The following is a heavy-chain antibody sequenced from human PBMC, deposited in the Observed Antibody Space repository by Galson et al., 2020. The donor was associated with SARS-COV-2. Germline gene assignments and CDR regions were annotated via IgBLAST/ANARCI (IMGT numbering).Heavy chain of an antibody. CDR1: GFTFSTYA. J-gene: IGHJ4*02. Sequence: GGSMRLSCSASGFTFSTYAMHCVRQAPGKGLEFVSIISNSGDHTFYADSVKGRFTISRDNPKNTLYRQMSSLRAEDTALYYCVTHGAAGNYGNFDYWGQGSLVTVAS. V-gene: IGHV3-64D*08. CDR2: ISNSGDHT. D-gene: IGHD4-17*01. CDR3: VTHGAAGNYGNFDY.